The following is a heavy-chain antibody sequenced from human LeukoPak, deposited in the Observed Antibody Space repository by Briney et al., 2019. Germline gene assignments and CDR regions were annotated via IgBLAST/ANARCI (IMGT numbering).Heavy chain of an antibody. D-gene: IGHD3-3*01. V-gene: IGHV1-2*02. Sequence: ASVKVSCKASGYTFTGYYMNWVRQAPGQGLEWMGWMNPESSGTNYEQKLQGRVTMTRDTSNRKAYMEVRRQRYEDTAVNYCVRSSREQYDFWSGLLYYSYMDVWRKRTTVAVSS. CDR1: GYTFTGYY. CDR2: MNPESSGT. J-gene: IGHJ6*03. CDR3: VRSSREQYDFWSGLLYYSYMDV.